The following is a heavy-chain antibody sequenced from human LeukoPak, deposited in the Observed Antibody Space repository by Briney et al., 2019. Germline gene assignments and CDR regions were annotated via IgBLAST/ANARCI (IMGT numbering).Heavy chain of an antibody. CDR2: IHYSGST. CDR3: ARGGGPPSYLDF. J-gene: IGHJ4*02. Sequence: KSSEALSLTCTVSGGSISSYYWTWIRQPPGKGLEWIGYIHYSGSTNYKASLRSRVTISLDTSKNQFSLRMTSVTAADTAVYYCARGGGPPSYLDFWGQGALVTVSS. V-gene: IGHV4-59*01. CDR1: GGSISSYY. D-gene: IGHD3-16*01.